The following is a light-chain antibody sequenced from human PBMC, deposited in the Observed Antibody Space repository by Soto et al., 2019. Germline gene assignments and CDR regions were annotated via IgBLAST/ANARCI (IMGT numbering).Light chain of an antibody. Sequence: DIQMTQSPSTLSASVGDRVTITCRASQSISTWLAWYQQKPGKAPKLLIYKASNLEGGVPSRFSGSGSGTEITITISSLQPDDFATYYCQQYNTYPLTFGGGTTVEIK. CDR1: QSISTW. CDR2: KAS. J-gene: IGKJ4*01. V-gene: IGKV1-5*03. CDR3: QQYNTYPLT.